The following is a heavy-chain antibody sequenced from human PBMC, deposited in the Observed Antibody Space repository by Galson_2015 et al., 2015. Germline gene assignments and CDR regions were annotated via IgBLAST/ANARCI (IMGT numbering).Heavy chain of an antibody. CDR3: ASDFSGAFYY. J-gene: IGHJ1*01. CDR2: IKQDGGET. V-gene: IGHV3-7*01. D-gene: IGHD1-26*01. Sequence: SLRLSCAASVFSFSPYWMGWGRQAPGKGLDWVANIKQDGGETYYVDSVKGRFTISRYNDKNSVYLQMNKLRAEHTTLYFCASDFSGAFYYWGKGILLTVSS. CDR1: VFSFSPYW.